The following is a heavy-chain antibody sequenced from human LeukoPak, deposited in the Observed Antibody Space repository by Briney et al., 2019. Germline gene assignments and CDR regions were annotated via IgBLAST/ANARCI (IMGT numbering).Heavy chain of an antibody. CDR1: GGSISSYY. Sequence: PSETLSLTCTVSGGSISSYYWSWIRQPPGKGLEWIGYIYYSGSTNYNASLKSRVNISVDTSKNQFSLKLSSVTAADTAVYYCARIVVPAAMGDYYYYGMDVWGQGTTVTVSS. J-gene: IGHJ6*02. D-gene: IGHD2-2*01. V-gene: IGHV4-59*08. CDR3: ARIVVPAAMGDYYYYGMDV. CDR2: IYYSGST.